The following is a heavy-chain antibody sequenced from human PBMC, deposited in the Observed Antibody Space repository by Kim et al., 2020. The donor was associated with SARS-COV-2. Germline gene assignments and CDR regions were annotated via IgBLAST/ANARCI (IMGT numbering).Heavy chain of an antibody. V-gene: IGHV4-34*01. CDR1: GGSFSGYY. CDR2: INHSGST. CDR3: ARGLCNSFGSGGSCYRNYYYYGMDV. D-gene: IGHD2-15*01. Sequence: SETLSLTCAVYGGSFSGYYWSWIRQPPGKGLEWIGEINHSGSTNYNPSLKSRVPIPVDTSKNQFSLKLSSVTAADTAVYYCARGLCNSFGSGGSCYRNYYYYGMDVWGPGTTVTVSS. J-gene: IGHJ6*02.